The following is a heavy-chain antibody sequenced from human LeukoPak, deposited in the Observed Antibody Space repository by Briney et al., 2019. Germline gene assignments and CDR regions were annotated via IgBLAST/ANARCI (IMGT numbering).Heavy chain of an antibody. CDR3: ARDGGDDAFDI. CDR1: GFTFSSYW. Sequence: GGSLSLSCAASGFTFSSYWMHWVRQAPGKGLVWVSRIISDGSSTSHADSVKGRFTISRDNAKNTLYLQMNSLRAEDTAVYYCARDGGDDAFDIWGQGTMVTVSS. J-gene: IGHJ3*02. CDR2: IISDGSST. V-gene: IGHV3-74*01. D-gene: IGHD3-10*01.